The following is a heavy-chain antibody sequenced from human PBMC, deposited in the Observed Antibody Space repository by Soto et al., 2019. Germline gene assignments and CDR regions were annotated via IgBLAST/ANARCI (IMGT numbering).Heavy chain of an antibody. J-gene: IGHJ4*02. V-gene: IGHV1-69*01. CDR1: GGTFSSYA. CDR2: IIPIFGTA. CDR3: ARAPYYYDSSGLEYYFDY. D-gene: IGHD3-22*01. Sequence: QVQLVQSGAEVKKPGSSVKVSCKASGGTFSSYAISWVRQAPGQGLEWMGGIIPIFGTANYAQKFQGRVTITADESTSTAYIELSSLRSEDTAVYYCARAPYYYDSSGLEYYFDYWGQGTLVTVSS.